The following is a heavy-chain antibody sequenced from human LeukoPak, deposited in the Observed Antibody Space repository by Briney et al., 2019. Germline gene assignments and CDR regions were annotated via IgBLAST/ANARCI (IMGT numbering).Heavy chain of an antibody. J-gene: IGHJ4*02. V-gene: IGHV1-18*01. CDR1: GGTFSSYG. CDR2: ISAYNGNT. CDR3: ARSYYYDSSGYSPGIDY. Sequence: ASVKVSCKASGGTFSSYGISWVRQAPGQGLEWMGWISAYNGNTNYAQKLQGRVTMTTDTSTSTAYMELRSLRSDDTAVYYCARSYYYDSSGYSPGIDYWGQGTLVTVPS. D-gene: IGHD3-22*01.